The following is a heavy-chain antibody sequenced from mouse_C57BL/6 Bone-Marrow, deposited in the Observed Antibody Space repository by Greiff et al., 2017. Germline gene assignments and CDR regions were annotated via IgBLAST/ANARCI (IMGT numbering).Heavy chain of an antibody. CDR2: INPNNGGT. CDR1: GYTFTDYY. D-gene: IGHD2-2*01. V-gene: IGHV1-26*01. J-gene: IGHJ2*01. CDR3: ARIPGYDGY. Sequence: EVQLQQSGPELVKPGASVKISCKASGYTFTDYYMNWVKQSHGKSLEWIGDINPNNGGTSYNQKFKGKATLTVDKSSSTAYMELRSLTSEDSAVYYCARIPGYDGYWGQGTTLTVSS.